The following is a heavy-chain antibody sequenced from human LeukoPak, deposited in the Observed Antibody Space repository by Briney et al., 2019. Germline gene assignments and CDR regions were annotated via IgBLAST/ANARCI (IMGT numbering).Heavy chain of an antibody. CDR3: AKYYYDSSGYYDAAPLDS. J-gene: IGHJ4*02. V-gene: IGHV3-23*01. D-gene: IGHD3-22*01. CDR1: GFTFSTYA. CDR2: ISGSGYST. Sequence: GGSLRLSCAASGFTFSTYAMSWVRQAPGKGLEWVSSISGSGYSTYYADSVEGRFTISRDNFKSTLFPQMISLRAEDTAVYSCAKYYYDSSGYYDAAPLDSWGQGTLVTVFS.